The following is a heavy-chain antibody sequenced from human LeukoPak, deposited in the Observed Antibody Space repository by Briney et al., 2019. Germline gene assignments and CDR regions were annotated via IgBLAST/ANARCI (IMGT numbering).Heavy chain of an antibody. J-gene: IGHJ5*02. V-gene: IGHV1-8*01. Sequence: ASVKVSCKASGYTFSSRDINWVRQATGQGLEWMGWMNPDSGNTGYAQKFQGRVTMTINTSITTAYMELSSLTSEDTAVYYCARRLTTVTTFDPWDQGTLVTVSS. CDR3: ARRLTTVTTFDP. D-gene: IGHD4-17*01. CDR1: GYTFSSRD. CDR2: MNPDSGNT.